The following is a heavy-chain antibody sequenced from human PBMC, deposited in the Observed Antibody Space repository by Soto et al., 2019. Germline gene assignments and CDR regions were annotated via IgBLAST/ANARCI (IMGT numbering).Heavy chain of an antibody. Sequence: SVKVSCNASGSTLTSYGISWVRQAPGQGLEWMGWISVYNGNTNYAQKLQGRVTMTTDTSTSTAYMELRSLRSDDTAVYYCVRDPRTYYYGSGSAAPFSYYYYGMDVWGQGTT. J-gene: IGHJ6*02. CDR3: VRDPRTYYYGSGSAAPFSYYYYGMDV. V-gene: IGHV1-18*04. D-gene: IGHD3-10*01. CDR2: ISVYNGNT. CDR1: GSTLTSYG.